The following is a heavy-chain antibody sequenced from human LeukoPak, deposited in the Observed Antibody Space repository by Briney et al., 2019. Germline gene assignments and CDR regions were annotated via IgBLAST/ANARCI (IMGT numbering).Heavy chain of an antibody. CDR3: ARAITMMVDR. CDR2: IYYSGST. J-gene: IGHJ4*02. D-gene: IGHD3-22*01. Sequence: SETLSLTCTVSGGSISSYYWSWIRQPPGKGLEWIGYIYYSGSTNYNPSLKSRVTISVDTSKNQFSLKLSSVTAADTAVYYCARAITMMVDRWGQGTLVTVSS. V-gene: IGHV4-59*08. CDR1: GGSISSYY.